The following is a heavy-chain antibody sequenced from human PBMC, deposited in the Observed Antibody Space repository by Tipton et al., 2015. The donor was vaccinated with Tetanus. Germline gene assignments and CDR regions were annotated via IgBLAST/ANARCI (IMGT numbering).Heavy chain of an antibody. CDR1: GGSISSGDYY. CDR3: ARDHGITWGGMGYYYGMDV. J-gene: IGHJ6*02. D-gene: IGHD3-16*01. Sequence: LRLSCAVSGGSISSGDYYWSWIRQPPGKGLESIGYIYYSGSTYYNPSLKSRVTISVDTSKNQFSLRLSSVTAADTAVYYCARDHGITWGGMGYYYGMDVWGQGTTVTVSS. V-gene: IGHV4-30-4*01. CDR2: IYYSGST.